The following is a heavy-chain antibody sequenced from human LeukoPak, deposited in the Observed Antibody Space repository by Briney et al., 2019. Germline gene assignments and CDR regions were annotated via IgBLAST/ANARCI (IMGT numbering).Heavy chain of an antibody. Sequence: GGSLRLSCAASGFTFSSYWMSWARQAPGKGLEWVANINRDGSEKYYVDSVKGRFTISRDNAKNSLYLQMNSLRAEDTAVYYCARGIAADYFDYWGQGTLVTVSS. D-gene: IGHD6-6*01. V-gene: IGHV3-7*01. CDR1: GFTFSSYW. CDR2: INRDGSEK. CDR3: ARGIAADYFDY. J-gene: IGHJ4*02.